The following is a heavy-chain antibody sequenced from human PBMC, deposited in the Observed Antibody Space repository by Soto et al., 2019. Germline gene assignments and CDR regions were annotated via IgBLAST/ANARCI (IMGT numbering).Heavy chain of an antibody. D-gene: IGHD2-15*01. CDR2: IYSSGSA. Sequence: SETLSLTCTVSGGSVGSGTYYWSWTRQPPGKGLEWIGYIYSSGSANYNPSLKSRVTISVDTSKNQVSLKLSSVTAADTAVYYCARQVRYCSATTCYARWFDSWGQGTLVTVSS. CDR1: GGSVGSGTYY. CDR3: ARQVRYCSATTCYARWFDS. J-gene: IGHJ5*01. V-gene: IGHV4-61*01.